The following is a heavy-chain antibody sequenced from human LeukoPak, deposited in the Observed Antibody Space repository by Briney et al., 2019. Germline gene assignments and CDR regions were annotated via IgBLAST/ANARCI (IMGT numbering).Heavy chain of an antibody. CDR3: ARAGYCSGGSCEGYNEP. J-gene: IGHJ5*02. CDR1: GGTFSSYA. D-gene: IGHD2-15*01. V-gene: IGHV1-69*13. Sequence: GASVKVSCKASGGTFSSYAISWVRQAPGQGLKWMGGIIPIFGTANYAQKFQGRVTMTADESTSTAYMELSSLRSEDTAVYYCARAGYCSGGSCEGYNEPWGQGTLVTVSS. CDR2: IIPIFGTA.